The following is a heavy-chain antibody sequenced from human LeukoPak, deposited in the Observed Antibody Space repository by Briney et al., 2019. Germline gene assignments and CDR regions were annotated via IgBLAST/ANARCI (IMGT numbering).Heavy chain of an antibody. D-gene: IGHD5-12*01. J-gene: IGHJ6*03. Sequence: ASVKVSCKASGGTFSSYAISWVRQAPGQGLEWMGGIIPIFGTANYAQKFQGRVTITADKSTSTAYMELSSPRSEDTAVYYCARALRGYSGYDYYYMDVWGKGTTVTVSS. CDR3: ARALRGYSGYDYYYMDV. CDR2: IIPIFGTA. V-gene: IGHV1-69*06. CDR1: GGTFSSYA.